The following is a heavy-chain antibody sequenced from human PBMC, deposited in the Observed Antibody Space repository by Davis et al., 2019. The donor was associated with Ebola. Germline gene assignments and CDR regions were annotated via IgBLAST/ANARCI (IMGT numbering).Heavy chain of an antibody. D-gene: IGHD3-10*01. J-gene: IGHJ4*02. Sequence: GESLKISCAASGFTFSSYAMSWVRQAPGKGLEWVSAISGSGGSTYYADSVKGRFTISRDNSKNTLYLQMNSLRDEDTAVYYCATGAWPRDYWGRGTLVTVSS. CDR1: GFTFSSYA. CDR3: ATGAWPRDY. V-gene: IGHV3-23*01. CDR2: ISGSGGST.